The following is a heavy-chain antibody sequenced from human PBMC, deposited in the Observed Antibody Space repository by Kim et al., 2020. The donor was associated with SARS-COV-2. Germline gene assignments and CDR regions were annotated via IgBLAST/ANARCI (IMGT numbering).Heavy chain of an antibody. V-gene: IGHV4-34*01. D-gene: IGHD2-2*01. J-gene: IGHJ4*02. Sequence: SRVTISVDTSKNQFSLKLSSVTAADTAVYYCARGGSRYCSSTSCHYYFDYWGQGTLVTVSS. CDR3: ARGGSRYCSSTSCHYYFDY.